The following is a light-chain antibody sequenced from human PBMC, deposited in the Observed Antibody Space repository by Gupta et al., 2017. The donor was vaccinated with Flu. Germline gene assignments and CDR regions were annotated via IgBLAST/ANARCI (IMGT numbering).Light chain of an antibody. CDR2: GNS. Sequence: SSNIGAGYDVHWYQQLPGTAPKLLIYGNSNRLSGVPDRFSGSKSGTSASLAITGLQAEDEADYYCQSYDSSLSGWVFGGGTKLTVL. CDR3: QSYDSSLSGWV. V-gene: IGLV1-40*01. CDR1: SSNIGAGYD. J-gene: IGLJ3*02.